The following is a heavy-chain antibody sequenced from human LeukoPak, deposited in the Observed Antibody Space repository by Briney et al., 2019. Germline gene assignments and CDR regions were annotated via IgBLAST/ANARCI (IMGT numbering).Heavy chain of an antibody. CDR1: GFTFSSYA. V-gene: IGHV3-30*04. Sequence: GGSLRLSCAASGFTFSSYAMRWVRQAPGKGLEWVAVISYDGSNKYYADSVKGRFTISRDNSKNTLYLQMNSLRAEDTAVYYCARAGVGSSWFDYWGQGTLVTVSS. J-gene: IGHJ4*02. CDR3: ARAGVGSSWFDY. D-gene: IGHD6-13*01. CDR2: ISYDGSNK.